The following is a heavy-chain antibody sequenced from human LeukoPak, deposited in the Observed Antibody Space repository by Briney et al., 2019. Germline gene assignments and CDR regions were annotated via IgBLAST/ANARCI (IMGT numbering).Heavy chain of an antibody. Sequence: SQTLSLTCTVSGGSISSGGYYWSWIRQHPGKGLEWIGYIYYSGSTYYNPSLKSRVTISVDTSKNQFSLKLSSVTAADTAVYYCARETRGLERPFGWFDPWGQGTLVTVSS. CDR2: IYYSGST. D-gene: IGHD1-1*01. CDR1: GGSISSGGYY. J-gene: IGHJ5*02. V-gene: IGHV4-31*03. CDR3: ARETRGLERPFGWFDP.